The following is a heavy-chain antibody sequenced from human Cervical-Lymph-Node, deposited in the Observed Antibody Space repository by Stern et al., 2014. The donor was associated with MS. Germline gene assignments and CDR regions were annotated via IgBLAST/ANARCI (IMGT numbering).Heavy chain of an antibody. CDR3: ARDVLERRFAMDV. CDR1: EFAFSTFW. J-gene: IGHJ6*02. CDR2: INVDVSGI. V-gene: IGHV3-74*01. Sequence: VQLVASGGGLVQPGDSLSLSCVGSEFAFSTFWMYLACLAPGKGLECVSRINVDVSGIWYADSVDLRFTICRDIAKQTLDVQMNGLRAEDTATYYCARDVLERRFAMDVWGQGTKVIVSS. D-gene: IGHD1-1*01.